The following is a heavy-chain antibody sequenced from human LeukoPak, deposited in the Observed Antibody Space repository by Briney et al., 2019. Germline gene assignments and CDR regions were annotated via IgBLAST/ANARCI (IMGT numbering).Heavy chain of an antibody. J-gene: IGHJ5*02. CDR2: ISSSSSYI. Sequence: GGSLRLSCAASGFTFSSYTMNWVRQAPGKGLEWVSSISSSSSYIYYVDSVKGRFTISRDNAKNSLYLQMNSLRAEDTAVYYCARGLGYCSSTSCYNWFDPWGQGTLVTVSS. CDR1: GFTFSSYT. D-gene: IGHD2-2*01. V-gene: IGHV3-21*01. CDR3: ARGLGYCSSTSCYNWFDP.